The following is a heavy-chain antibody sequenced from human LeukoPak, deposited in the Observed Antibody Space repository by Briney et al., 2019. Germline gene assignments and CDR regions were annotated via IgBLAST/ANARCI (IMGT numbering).Heavy chain of an antibody. CDR1: GFTFDDYA. J-gene: IGHJ4*02. V-gene: IGHV3-9*01. CDR2: NSWNSGSI. CDR3: AKDKEYSSSWSTFDY. Sequence: PGGSLRLSCAASGFTFDDYAMHWVRQAPGKGLEWVSGNSWNSGSIGYADSVKGRFTISRDNAKNSLYLQMNSLRAEDTALYYCAKDKEYSSSWSTFDYWGQGTLVTVAS. D-gene: IGHD6-13*01.